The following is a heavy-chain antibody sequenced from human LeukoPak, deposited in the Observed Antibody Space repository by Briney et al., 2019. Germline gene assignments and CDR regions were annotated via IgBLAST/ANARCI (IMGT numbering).Heavy chain of an antibody. D-gene: IGHD1-14*01. CDR2: INPNSGGT. J-gene: IGHJ5*02. Sequence: GASVKVSCKASGYTFTGYYMHWVRQAPGQGLEWMGWINPNSGGTNYAQKSQGRVTMTRDTSISTAYMELSRLRSDDTAVYYCAREEKAETDGGARWFDPWGQGTLVTVSS. CDR1: GYTFTGYY. CDR3: AREEKAETDGGARWFDP. V-gene: IGHV1-2*02.